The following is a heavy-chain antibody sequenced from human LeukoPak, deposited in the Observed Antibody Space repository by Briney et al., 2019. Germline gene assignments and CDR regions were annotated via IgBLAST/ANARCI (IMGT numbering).Heavy chain of an antibody. V-gene: IGHV1-46*01. CDR1: GYTFTSYY. CDR3: ARGPKGMATTYGYYMDV. J-gene: IGHJ6*03. CDR2: INPSGGST. Sequence: ASVKVSCKASGYTFTSYYMHWVRQAPGQGLEWMGIINPSGGSTSYAQKFQGRVTMTRDTSTSTVYMELSSLRSEDTAVYYCARGPKGMATTYGYYMDVWGKGTTVTVSS. D-gene: IGHD5-24*01.